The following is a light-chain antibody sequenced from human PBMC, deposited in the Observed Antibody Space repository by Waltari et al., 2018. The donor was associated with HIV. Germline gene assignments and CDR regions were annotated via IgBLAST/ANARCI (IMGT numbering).Light chain of an antibody. J-gene: IGLJ2*01. CDR2: EVS. CDR1: SSDVGGYNL. V-gene: IGLV2-23*02. Sequence: QSALTQPASVSGSPGQSITISCTGTSSDVGGYNLLSWYQQHPGKAPKPMIYEVSKRPSGVSNRFSGSKSGNTASLTISGLQADDEADYYCCADAGSTTYVIFGGGTKLTVL. CDR3: CADAGSTTYVI.